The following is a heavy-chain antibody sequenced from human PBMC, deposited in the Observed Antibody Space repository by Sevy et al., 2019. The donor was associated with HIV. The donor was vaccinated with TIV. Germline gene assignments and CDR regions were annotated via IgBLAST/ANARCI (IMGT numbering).Heavy chain of an antibody. Sequence: SETLSLACTVSGASISSATYYWGWIRQSPGKGLEWIATFSWRGASLYNPSLRSRVTISADTSKNQISLRLTYVTAADTAVYYCTGPSLNYDSGWSYFDYWGQGTLVTVSS. D-gene: IGHD6-19*01. J-gene: IGHJ4*02. CDR3: TGPSLNYDSGWSYFDY. CDR1: GASISSATYY. V-gene: IGHV4-39*01. CDR2: FSWRGAS.